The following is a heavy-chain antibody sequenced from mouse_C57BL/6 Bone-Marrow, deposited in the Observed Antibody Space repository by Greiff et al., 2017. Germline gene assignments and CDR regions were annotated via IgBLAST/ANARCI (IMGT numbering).Heavy chain of an antibody. CDR1: GFTFSSYA. J-gene: IGHJ3*01. CDR2: ISDGGSYT. Sequence: EVKLMESGGGLVKPGGSLKLSCAASGFTFSSYAMSWVRQTPEKRLEWVATISDGGSYTYYPDNVKGRVTISRDNAKNNLYLQKSHLKSDDTAMYYCASHGFAYWGQGTLVTVSA. CDR3: ASHGFAY. V-gene: IGHV5-4*03.